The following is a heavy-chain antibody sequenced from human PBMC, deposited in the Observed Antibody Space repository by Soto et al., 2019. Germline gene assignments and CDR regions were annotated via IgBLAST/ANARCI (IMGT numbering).Heavy chain of an antibody. CDR2: INHSGST. CDR3: ARGAGYDYVWGSYRFHYYFDN. CDR1: GGSFSGYY. V-gene: IGHV4-34*01. Sequence: SETLSLTCAVYGGSFSGYYWSWIRQPPGKGLEWIGEINHSGSTNYNPSLKSRVTISVDTSKNQFSLKLSSVTAADTAVYYCARGAGYDYVWGSYRFHYYFDNWGQGTLVTVSS. D-gene: IGHD3-16*02. J-gene: IGHJ4*02.